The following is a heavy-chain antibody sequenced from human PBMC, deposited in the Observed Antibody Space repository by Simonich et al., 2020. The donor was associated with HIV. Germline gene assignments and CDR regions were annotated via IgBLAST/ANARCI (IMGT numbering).Heavy chain of an antibody. CDR1: GGSFSGYY. CDR2: INHRGST. CDR3: ARLTAGGLGEYFQH. J-gene: IGHJ1*01. D-gene: IGHD6-13*01. V-gene: IGHV4-34*01. Sequence: QVQLQQWGAGLLKPSETLSLTCAVYGGSFSGYYWSWIRQPPGKGLVWIGEINHRGSTNYNPSLKSRVTISVDTSKNQFALKLSSVTAADTAVYYCARLTAGGLGEYFQHWGQGTLVTVSS.